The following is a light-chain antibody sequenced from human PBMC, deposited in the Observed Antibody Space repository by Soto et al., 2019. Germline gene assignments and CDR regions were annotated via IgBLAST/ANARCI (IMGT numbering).Light chain of an antibody. V-gene: IGKV3-20*01. CDR2: GAS. J-gene: IGKJ1*01. CDR3: QQYGSSPRT. Sequence: EIVLTQSPGTLSLSPGERATLSCRASQSVSSSYLAWYQQKPGEPRSLLNYGASSRATGIPDRFSGSGSGADFTLTISRLEPEDFAVYYRQQYGSSPRTFGQGTKVEIK. CDR1: QSVSSSY.